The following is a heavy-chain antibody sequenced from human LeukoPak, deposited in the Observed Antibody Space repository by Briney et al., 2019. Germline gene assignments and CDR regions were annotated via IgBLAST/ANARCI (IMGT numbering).Heavy chain of an antibody. D-gene: IGHD3-22*01. Sequence: GGSLGLSCAASGFTFSSYAMRWVRQDPGERLEGDSAIIGSGGSTYYADAVKGRFTISRDNSKNTLYLQMNSLRAEDTAVYYCANSLSYYYDSSGYYPEYFQHWGQGTLVTVSS. CDR3: ANSLSYYYDSSGYYPEYFQH. J-gene: IGHJ1*01. CDR2: IIGSGGST. CDR1: GFTFSSYA. V-gene: IGHV3-23*01.